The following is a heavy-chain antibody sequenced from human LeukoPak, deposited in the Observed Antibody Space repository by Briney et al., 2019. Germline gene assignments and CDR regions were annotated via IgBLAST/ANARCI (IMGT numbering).Heavy chain of an antibody. D-gene: IGHD4-11*01. CDR1: GFAFGSEA. J-gene: IGHJ4*02. V-gene: IGHV3-49*04. CDR2: IRSKAYGGTT. CDR3: TRAVEHDYSNYYVPD. Sequence: GGSLRLSCAVSGFAFGSEAMSWVRQAPGKGLEWVGFIRSKAYGGTTEYAASVKGRFTISRDDSKSIAYLQMNSLKTEDTAVYYCTRAVEHDYSNYYVPDWGQGTLVTVSS.